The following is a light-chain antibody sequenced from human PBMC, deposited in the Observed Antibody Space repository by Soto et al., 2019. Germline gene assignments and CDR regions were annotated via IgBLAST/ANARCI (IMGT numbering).Light chain of an antibody. V-gene: IGKV3-20*01. CDR3: QQYGRSPPFT. CDR2: GAS. Sequence: EIVLTQSPGTLSLSPGERATLSCRASQTVSSRYLAWYQQKPGQAPRLLMYGASNRATGIPDRFSGSGSGTDFTLTISRLEAEDCAVYFCQQYGRSPPFTFGQGTKVEIK. J-gene: IGKJ2*01. CDR1: QTVSSRY.